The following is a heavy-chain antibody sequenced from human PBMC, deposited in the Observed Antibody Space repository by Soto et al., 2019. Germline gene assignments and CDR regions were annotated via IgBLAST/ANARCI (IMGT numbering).Heavy chain of an antibody. CDR1: GLIFSNYR. J-gene: IGHJ4*02. CDR2: TSTDGSIT. CDR3: ARDTDGLHY. V-gene: IGHV3-74*01. Sequence: GGSLRLPCAASGLIFSNYRMHWVRQAPGKGLVWVSCTSTDGSITNYADSVKGRFTVSRDNAKNTLYLQMNSLRAEDTALYYCARDTDGLHYWGQGTLVTVSS.